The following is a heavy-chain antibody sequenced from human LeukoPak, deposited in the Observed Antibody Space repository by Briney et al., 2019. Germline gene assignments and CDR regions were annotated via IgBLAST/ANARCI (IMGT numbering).Heavy chain of an antibody. J-gene: IGHJ4*02. D-gene: IGHD4-23*01. Sequence: SETLSLTCTVSGGSISSYYWGWIRQPPGKGLEWIGYIYYSGSTNYNPSLKSRVTISVDTSKNQFSLKLSSVTAADTAVYYCARHYGGNRVFDYWGQGTLVTVSS. CDR2: IYYSGST. CDR3: ARHYGGNRVFDY. CDR1: GGSISSYY. V-gene: IGHV4-59*08.